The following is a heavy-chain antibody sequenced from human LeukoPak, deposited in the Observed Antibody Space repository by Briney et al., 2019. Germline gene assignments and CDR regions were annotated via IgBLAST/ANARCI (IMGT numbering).Heavy chain of an antibody. J-gene: IGHJ5*02. CDR2: ISAYNGNT. V-gene: IGHV1-18*01. CDR3: AREWYCSGGSCYGGWFDP. CDR1: GYTFTSYG. D-gene: IGHD2-15*01. Sequence: ASVKVSCKASGYTFTSYGISWVRQAPGQGREWMGWISAYNGNTNYAQKLQGRVTMTTDTSTSTAYMELRSMRSDDAAVYYCAREWYCSGGSCYGGWFDPWGQGTVVTVSS.